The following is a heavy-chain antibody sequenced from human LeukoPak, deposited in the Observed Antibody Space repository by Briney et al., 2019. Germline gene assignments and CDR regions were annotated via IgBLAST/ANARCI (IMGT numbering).Heavy chain of an antibody. CDR1: GGTFSSYA. Sequence: GSSVKVSCKASGGTFSSYAISWVRQAPGQGLEWVGRIIPILGIANYAQKFQGRVTITADKSTSTAYMELSSLRSEDTAVYYCASLVDMVRGVIIDYWGQGTLVTVSS. V-gene: IGHV1-69*04. D-gene: IGHD3-10*01. J-gene: IGHJ4*02. CDR3: ASLVDMVRGVIIDY. CDR2: IIPILGIA.